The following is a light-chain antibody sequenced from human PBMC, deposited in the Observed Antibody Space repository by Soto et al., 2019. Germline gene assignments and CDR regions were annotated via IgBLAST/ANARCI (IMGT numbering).Light chain of an antibody. J-gene: IGKJ1*01. CDR1: QRISSY. CDR3: QQSYTTPRT. CDR2: STS. V-gene: IGKV1-39*01. Sequence: DIQMTQSPSSLSASVGDRVTITCRASQRISSYLNWYQQKPGKAPKFLIYSTSSLQSGVPSRFSGSGSGTDFTLTINSLQPEDFATYYCQQSYTTPRTFGPGTKVEIK.